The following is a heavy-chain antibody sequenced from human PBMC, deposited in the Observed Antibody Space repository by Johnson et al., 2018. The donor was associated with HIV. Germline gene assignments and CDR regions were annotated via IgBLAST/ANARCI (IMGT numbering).Heavy chain of an antibody. CDR1: GFTFSNYW. CDR3: ARGGWGDAFDI. Sequence: EVQLVESGGGVERPGGSLRLSCVASGFTFSNYWMHWVRQGLGKGLVWVSVIYSGGSTYYADSVKGRFTISRDNAKNSLYLQMNSLRAEDTAVYYCARGGWGDAFDIWGQGTMVTVSS. J-gene: IGHJ3*02. D-gene: IGHD3-16*01. CDR2: IYSGGST. V-gene: IGHV3-66*01.